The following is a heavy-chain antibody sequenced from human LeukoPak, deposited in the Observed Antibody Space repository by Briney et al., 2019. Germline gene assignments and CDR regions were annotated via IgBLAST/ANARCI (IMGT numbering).Heavy chain of an antibody. D-gene: IGHD3-10*01. CDR1: GFTFSAYW. CDR3: VRDRGGLPVVY. Sequence: GGSLRLSCAASGFTFSAYWMHWVRQVPGKGVVWVSHINSDGSTTTYADSVKGRFTISRDNARNTLFLQMKSLRVEDTAVYYCVRDRGGLPVVYWGQGSLVTVSS. J-gene: IGHJ4*02. V-gene: IGHV3-74*01. CDR2: INSDGSTT.